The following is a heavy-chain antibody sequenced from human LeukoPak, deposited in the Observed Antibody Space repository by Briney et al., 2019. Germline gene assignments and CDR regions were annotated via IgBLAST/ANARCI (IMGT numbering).Heavy chain of an antibody. V-gene: IGHV3-30*03. D-gene: IGHD1-26*01. CDR3: ALNSGSGSYYYFDY. Sequence: GGSLRLSCAASGFTFSSYGMHWVRQAPGKGLEWAAVISYDGSNKYYADSVKGRFTISRDNSKNTLYLQMNSLRAEDTAVYYCALNSGSGSYYYFDYWGQGTLVTVSS. J-gene: IGHJ4*02. CDR1: GFTFSSYG. CDR2: ISYDGSNK.